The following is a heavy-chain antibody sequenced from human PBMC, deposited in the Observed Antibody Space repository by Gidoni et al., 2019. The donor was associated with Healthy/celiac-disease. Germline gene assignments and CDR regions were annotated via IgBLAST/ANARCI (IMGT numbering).Heavy chain of an antibody. CDR2: INHSGST. V-gene: IGHV4-34*01. CDR3: ARMQAKQQLYVPLDAFDI. D-gene: IGHD6-13*01. J-gene: IGHJ3*02. Sequence: QVQLQQWGAGLLKPSETLSLTCAAHGGSFIGYYWSWIRQPPGKGLEWIGEINHSGSTNYNPSLKSRVTISVDTSKNQFSLKLSSVTAADTAVYYCARMQAKQQLYVPLDAFDIWGQGTMVTVSS. CDR1: GGSFIGYY.